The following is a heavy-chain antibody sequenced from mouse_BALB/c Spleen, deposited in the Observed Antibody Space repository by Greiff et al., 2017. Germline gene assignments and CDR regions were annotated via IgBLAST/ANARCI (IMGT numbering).Heavy chain of an antibody. V-gene: IGHV1-80*01. J-gene: IGHJ3*01. CDR1: GYAFSSYW. CDR3: ARGGKNYYRYDGFAY. CDR2: IYPGDGDT. Sequence: QVQLKQSGAELVRPGSSVKISCKASGYAFSSYWMNWVKQRPGQGLEWIGQIYPGDGDTNYNGKFKGKATLTADKSSSTAYMQLSSLTSEDSAVYFCARGGKNYYRYDGFAYWGQGTLVTVSA. D-gene: IGHD2-14*01.